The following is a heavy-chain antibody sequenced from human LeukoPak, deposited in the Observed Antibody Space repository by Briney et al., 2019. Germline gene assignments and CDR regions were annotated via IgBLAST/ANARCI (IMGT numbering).Heavy chain of an antibody. D-gene: IGHD5-12*01. Sequence: SETLSLTCTVSGGSISSGSYYWSWIRQPAGKGLEWTGRIYTSGSTNYNPSLKSRVTISVDTSKNQFSLKLSSVTAADTAVYYCARGPSGYHNTGGQGTLVTVSS. J-gene: IGHJ4*02. CDR1: GGSISSGSYY. CDR3: ARGPSGYHNT. CDR2: IYTSGST. V-gene: IGHV4-61*02.